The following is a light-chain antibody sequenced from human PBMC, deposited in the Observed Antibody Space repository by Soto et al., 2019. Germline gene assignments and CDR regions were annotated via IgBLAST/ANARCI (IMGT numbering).Light chain of an antibody. CDR1: SGHSSYI. CDR3: ETWDSNTRV. CDR2: LEGSGSY. Sequence: QLVLTQSSSASASLGSSVKLTCTLSSGHSSYIIAWHQQQPGKAPRYLMKLEGSGSYNKGSGVPDRFSGSSSGADRYLTXXXXXXXDEADYYCETWDSNTRVFGGGTKLTVL. J-gene: IGLJ2*01. V-gene: IGLV4-60*02.